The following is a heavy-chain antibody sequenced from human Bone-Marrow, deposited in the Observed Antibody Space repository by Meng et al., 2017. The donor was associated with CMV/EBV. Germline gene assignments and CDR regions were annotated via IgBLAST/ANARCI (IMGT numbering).Heavy chain of an antibody. CDR1: GCTFSSYS. J-gene: IGHJ4*02. V-gene: IGHV3-21*01. CDR2: ISSSSSYI. D-gene: IGHD6-13*01. Sequence: GESLKIYCAASGCTFSSYSMNWVRQAPGKGLEWVSSISSSSSYIYYADSVKCRFTISRDNSKNSLYLQMNSLRAEDTAVYYCASPYRIAAAGFDYWGQGTLVTVSS. CDR3: ASPYRIAAAGFDY.